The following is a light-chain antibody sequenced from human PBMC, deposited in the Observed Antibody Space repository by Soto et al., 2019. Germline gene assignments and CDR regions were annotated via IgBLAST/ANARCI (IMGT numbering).Light chain of an antibody. J-gene: IGKJ5*01. Sequence: DIVLTQSPGPLSLSPGARATLSCRASQSVSSSNLAWYQQKPGQAPRLLIYGASNRATGIPDRFSGSGSGTDFTLTISRLEPEDFAIYYCQQRANWPLTTFGHGTRLEIK. CDR2: GAS. CDR3: QQRANWPLTT. V-gene: IGKV3D-20*02. CDR1: QSVSSSN.